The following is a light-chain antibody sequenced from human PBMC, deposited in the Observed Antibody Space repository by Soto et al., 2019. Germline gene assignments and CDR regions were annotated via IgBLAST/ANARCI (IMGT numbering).Light chain of an antibody. J-gene: IGLJ3*02. V-gene: IGLV2-23*02. Sequence: QSVLTQPASVSGSPGQSITISCTGTSDDVGYYNLVSWYQQHPGKAPKLMIYEVSEWPSGVSHRFSGSKSGNTASLTISGLRAEDEADYYCCSYAGSRTFVLFGGGTKLTVL. CDR2: EVS. CDR3: CSYAGSRTFVL. CDR1: SDDVGYYNL.